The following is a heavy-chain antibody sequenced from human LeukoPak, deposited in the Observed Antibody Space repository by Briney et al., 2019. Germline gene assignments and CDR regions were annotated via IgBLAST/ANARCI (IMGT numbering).Heavy chain of an antibody. Sequence: SETLSLTCTVSGGSISVNSYYWGWIRQPPGKGLEWIGTIYYSIYYSGSTYYNPSLNSRFTISVDTSKYQFSLKLSSVTAADTAVYYCARLGQHTAVDYWGQGTLVSV. V-gene: IGHV4-39*01. CDR1: GGSISVNSYY. CDR3: ARLGQHTAVDY. D-gene: IGHD5-18*01. CDR2: IYYSGST. J-gene: IGHJ4*02.